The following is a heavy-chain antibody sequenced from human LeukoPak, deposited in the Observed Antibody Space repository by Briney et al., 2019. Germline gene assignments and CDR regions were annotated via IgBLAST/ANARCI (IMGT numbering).Heavy chain of an antibody. J-gene: IGHJ5*02. V-gene: IGHV4-34*01. CDR3: ARGRTRSQPILLWFRELSA. D-gene: IGHD3-10*01. CDR2: INHSGST. Sequence: SETLSLTCAVYGGSFSGYYWSWIRQPPGKGLEWIGEINHSGSTNYNPPLKSRVTISVDTSKNQFSLKLSSVTAADTAVYYCARGRTRSQPILLWFRELSAWGQGTLVTVSS. CDR1: GGSFSGYY.